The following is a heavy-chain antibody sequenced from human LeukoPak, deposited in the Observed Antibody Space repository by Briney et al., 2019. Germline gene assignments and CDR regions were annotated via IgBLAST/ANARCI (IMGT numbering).Heavy chain of an antibody. CDR2: ISGSGGST. Sequence: GGSLRLSCAAFGFTFSSYAMSWVRQAPGKGLEWVSAISGSGGSTYYADSVKGRFTISRDNSKNTLYLQMNSLRAEDTAVYYCAKHPAAGILDYYYYMDVWGKGTTVTVSS. D-gene: IGHD6-13*01. J-gene: IGHJ6*03. V-gene: IGHV3-23*01. CDR1: GFTFSSYA. CDR3: AKHPAAGILDYYYYMDV.